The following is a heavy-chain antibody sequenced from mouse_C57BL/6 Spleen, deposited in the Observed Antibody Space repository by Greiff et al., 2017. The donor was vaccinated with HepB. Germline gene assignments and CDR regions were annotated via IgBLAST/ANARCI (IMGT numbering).Heavy chain of an antibody. J-gene: IGHJ2*01. V-gene: IGHV5-4*01. CDR3: AREKIFRDYDAYYFDY. Sequence: DVKLQESGGGLVKPGGSLKLSCAASGFTFSSYAMSWVRQTPEKRLEWVATISDGGSYTYYPDNVKGRFTISRDNAKNNLYLQMSHLKSEDTAMYYCAREKIFRDYDAYYFDYWGQGTTLTVSS. CDR1: GFTFSSYA. CDR2: ISDGGSYT. D-gene: IGHD2-4*01.